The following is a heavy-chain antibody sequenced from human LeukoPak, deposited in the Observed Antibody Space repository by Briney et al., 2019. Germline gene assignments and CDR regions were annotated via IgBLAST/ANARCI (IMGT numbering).Heavy chain of an antibody. CDR1: GCTFSSYA. Sequence: GGSLRLSCADSGCTFSSYAMSWVRQAPGKGLEWVSAIRGSGGSTYYADSVKGRFTISRDNSKNTLYLQMNSLRAEDAAVYYCAKAQKSPLWFGEQLNWFDPWGRGTLVTVSS. CDR3: AKAQKSPLWFGEQLNWFDP. J-gene: IGHJ5*02. D-gene: IGHD3-10*01. V-gene: IGHV3-23*01. CDR2: IRGSGGST.